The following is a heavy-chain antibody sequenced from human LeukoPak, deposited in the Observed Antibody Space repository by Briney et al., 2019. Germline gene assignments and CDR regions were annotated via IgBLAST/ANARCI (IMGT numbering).Heavy chain of an antibody. CDR2: ISSSGSTI. CDR1: GFTFSSYE. V-gene: IGHV3-48*03. Sequence: PGGSLRLSCAASGFTFSSYEMNWVRQAPGKGLEWVSYISSSGSTIYYADSVKGRFTISRDNAKNSLYPQMNSLRAEDTAVYYCARTPGWLVLMGRPLDYWGQGTLVTVSS. D-gene: IGHD6-19*01. CDR3: ARTPGWLVLMGRPLDY. J-gene: IGHJ4*02.